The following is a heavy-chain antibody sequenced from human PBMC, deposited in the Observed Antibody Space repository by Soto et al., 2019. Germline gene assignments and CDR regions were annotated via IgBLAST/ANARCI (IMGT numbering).Heavy chain of an antibody. CDR2: IWYDGSNK. D-gene: IGHD6-13*01. Sequence: QVQLVESGGGVVQPGRSLRLSCAASGFTFSSYGMLWVRQAPGKGLEWVAVIWYDGSNKYYADSVKGRFTISRDNSKNTMYLQMNSLRAEDTAVYYCARTPRGSWYGDWFDPWGQGTLVTVSS. CDR3: ARTPRGSWYGDWFDP. J-gene: IGHJ5*02. V-gene: IGHV3-33*01. CDR1: GFTFSSYG.